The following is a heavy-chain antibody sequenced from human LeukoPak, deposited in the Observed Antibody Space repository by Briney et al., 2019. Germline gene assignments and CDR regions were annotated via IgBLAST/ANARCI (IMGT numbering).Heavy chain of an antibody. J-gene: IGHJ4*02. CDR1: GGSISSSSYY. D-gene: IGHD3-22*01. Sequence: PSETLSLTCTVSGGSISSSSYYWGWIRQPPGKGLEWIGSIFYSGSSYYNPSLERRVTISVDTSKNQFSLKLSSVTAADTAVYYCARQFYYDSGGSHYWGQGTLVTVSS. CDR3: ARQFYYDSGGSHY. CDR2: IFYSGSS. V-gene: IGHV4-39*01.